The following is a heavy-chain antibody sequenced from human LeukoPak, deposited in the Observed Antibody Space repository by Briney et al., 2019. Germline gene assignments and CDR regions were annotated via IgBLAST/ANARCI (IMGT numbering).Heavy chain of an antibody. D-gene: IGHD1-20*01. J-gene: IGHJ4*02. CDR3: ARRNNWYSNTFDY. CDR2: IYYSGST. Sequence: SETLSLTCTVSGGSISNYYWSWIRQPPGKGLEWIGYIYYSGSTNYNPSLKSRVTISVDTSKNQFSLKLSSVTAADTAVYYSARRNNWYSNTFDYWGQGTLVTVS. CDR1: GGSISNYY. V-gene: IGHV4-59*08.